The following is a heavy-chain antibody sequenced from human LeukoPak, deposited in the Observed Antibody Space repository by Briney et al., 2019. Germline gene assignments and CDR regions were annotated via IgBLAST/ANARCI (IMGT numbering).Heavy chain of an antibody. CDR1: GFTFGDYT. D-gene: IGHD2-2*01. CDR3: TRSRQLDS. J-gene: IGHJ4*02. V-gene: IGHV3-49*04. CDR2: SRSKTYGGAT. Sequence: GRSLRLSCTASGFTFGDYTMSWVRQAPGKGLEWVGCSRSKTYGGATEYAASVKGRFTISRDDSESIAYLQMNSLNTEDTAVYYCTRSRQLDSCGQGTLVTVSS.